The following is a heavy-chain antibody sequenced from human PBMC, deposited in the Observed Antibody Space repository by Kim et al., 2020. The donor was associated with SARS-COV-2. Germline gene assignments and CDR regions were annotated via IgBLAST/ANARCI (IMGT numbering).Heavy chain of an antibody. CDR2: IYHSGST. D-gene: IGHD6-19*01. CDR3: ARALYSSGVDY. J-gene: IGHJ4*02. V-gene: IGHV4-30-2*01. Sequence: SETLSLTCAVSGGSISSGGYSWSWIRQPPGKGLEWIGYIYHSGSTYYNPSLKSRVTISVDRSKNQFSLKLSSVTAADTAVYYCARALYSSGVDYWGQGTLVTVSS. CDR1: GGSISSGGYS.